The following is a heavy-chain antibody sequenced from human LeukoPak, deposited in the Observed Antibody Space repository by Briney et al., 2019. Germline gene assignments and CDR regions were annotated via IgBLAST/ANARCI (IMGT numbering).Heavy chain of an antibody. Sequence: GASVKVSCKASGYTFSSYAMNWVRQAPGQGLGCMGWINTNTGNPTYAQGFTGRFVFSLDTSVSTAYLQISSLKAEDTAVYYCARAAHDSGGYLRYYFDYWGQGTLVAVSS. CDR2: INTNTGNP. D-gene: IGHD3-22*01. CDR1: GYTFSSYA. J-gene: IGHJ4*02. CDR3: ARAAHDSGGYLRYYFDY. V-gene: IGHV7-4-1*02.